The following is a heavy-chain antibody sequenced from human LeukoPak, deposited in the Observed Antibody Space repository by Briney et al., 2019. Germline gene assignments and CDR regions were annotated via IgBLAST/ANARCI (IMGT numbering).Heavy chain of an antibody. CDR3: ARDSSPPFYYYYMDV. Sequence: GGSLRLSCAASGFTFSSYNMNWVRQAPGKGLEWVSSISSSSSYIYYADSVKGRFTISRDNAKNSLYLHMNSLRAEDTAVYYCARDSSPPFYYYYMDVWGKGTTVTVSS. V-gene: IGHV3-21*01. CDR2: ISSSSSYI. J-gene: IGHJ6*03. D-gene: IGHD6-13*01. CDR1: GFTFSSYN.